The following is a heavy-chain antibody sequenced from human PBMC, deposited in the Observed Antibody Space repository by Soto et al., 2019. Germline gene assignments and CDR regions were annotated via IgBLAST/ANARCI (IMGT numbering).Heavy chain of an antibody. J-gene: IGHJ3*02. D-gene: IGHD3-10*01. V-gene: IGHV1-69*13. CDR2: IIPIFGTA. Sequence: GASVKVSCKASGGTFSSYASSWVRQAPGQGLEWMGGIIPIFGTANYAQRFQGRVTITADESTSTAYMELSSLRSEDTAVYYCARPYYYGSEYDAFDIWGQGTMVTVSS. CDR1: GGTFSSYA. CDR3: ARPYYYGSEYDAFDI.